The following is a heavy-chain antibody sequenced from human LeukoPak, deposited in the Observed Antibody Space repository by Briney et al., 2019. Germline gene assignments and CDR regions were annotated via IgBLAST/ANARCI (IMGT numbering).Heavy chain of an antibody. D-gene: IGHD3-9*01. CDR2: INHSGST. V-gene: IGHV4-34*01. Sequence: WETLSLTCAVSGVSFSGYYWSWIRQPPGKGLEWIGEINHSGSTNYNPSLKSRVTISVDTSKNQFSLKLSSVTAADTAVYYCVRPDDNSFDFWGQGTMVTVSS. J-gene: IGHJ3*01. CDR3: VRPDDNSFDF. CDR1: GVSFSGYY.